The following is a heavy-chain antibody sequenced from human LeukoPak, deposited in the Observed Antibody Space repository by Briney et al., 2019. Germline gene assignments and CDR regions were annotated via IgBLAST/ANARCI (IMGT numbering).Heavy chain of an antibody. D-gene: IGHD3-10*01. J-gene: IGHJ4*02. CDR1: GGSFSGYY. Sequence: SETLSLTCAVYGGSFSGYYWSWIRQPPGKGLEWIGEINHSGSTNYNPSLKSRVTISVDTSKNQFSLKLSSVTAADTAVYYCARHTGIPGRDYWGQGTLVTVSP. CDR3: ARHTGIPGRDY. CDR2: INHSGST. V-gene: IGHV4-34*01.